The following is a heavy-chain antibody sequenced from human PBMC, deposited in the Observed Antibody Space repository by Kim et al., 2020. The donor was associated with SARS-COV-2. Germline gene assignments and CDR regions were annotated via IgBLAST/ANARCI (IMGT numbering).Heavy chain of an antibody. Sequence: SETRSLTCTVSGGSISSSSYYWGWIRQPPGKGLEWIGSIYYSGTTYENPSLKSRVTITVDTSKTQFPLKLSFVTAAETAGYYCAGVVPSAYDFPGYYYYGMDVWGQGTTVTVSS. CDR3: AGVVPSAYDFPGYYYYGMDV. CDR2: IYYSGTT. V-gene: IGHV4-39*01. CDR1: GGSISSSSYY. D-gene: IGHD5-12*01. J-gene: IGHJ6*02.